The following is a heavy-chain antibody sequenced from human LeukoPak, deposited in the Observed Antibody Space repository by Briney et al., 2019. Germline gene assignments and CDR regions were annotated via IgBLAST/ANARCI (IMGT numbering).Heavy chain of an antibody. J-gene: IGHJ4*02. CDR1: GFTFSNSC. D-gene: IGHD6-13*01. Sequence: PGGSLRLSCTASGFTFSNSCMNWVRQAPGKGLEWVGRIRSRTDGGTTVCSAPVKGSCTISRDDSKSTLYLQMNSLKIEDTAVYYCTTGLLASVGLLSFFDFWGQGALVTVSS. V-gene: IGHV3-15*07. CDR3: TTGLLASVGLLSFFDF. CDR2: IRSRTDGGTT.